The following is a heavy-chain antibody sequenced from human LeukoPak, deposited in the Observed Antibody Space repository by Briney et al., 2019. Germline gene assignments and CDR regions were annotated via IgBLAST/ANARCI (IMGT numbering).Heavy chain of an antibody. CDR1: GFTFRSYA. CDR2: ISGSGDST. J-gene: IGHJ4*02. CDR3: AHGSMYQLDY. D-gene: IGHD2-2*01. Sequence: QAGGSLRLSCAASGFTFRSYAMSWVRQAPGKGLEWVSVISGSGDSTYYADSVKGRFTISRDNSKNTLYLQMNSLRAEDTAVYYCAHGSMYQLDYWGQGTLVTVSS. V-gene: IGHV3-23*01.